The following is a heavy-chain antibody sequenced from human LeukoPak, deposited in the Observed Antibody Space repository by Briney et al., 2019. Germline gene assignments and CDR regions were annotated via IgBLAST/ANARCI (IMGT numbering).Heavy chain of an antibody. CDR1: GFTFSSYW. D-gene: IGHD3-22*01. CDR3: AKGRGSFRLLQDGETSDMDV. J-gene: IGHJ6*02. Sequence: GGSLRLSCAASGFTFSSYWMHWVRQAPGKGLVWVSRINSDGSSTSYADSVKGRFTISRDNAKNTLYLQMNSLRAEDTAVYYCAKGRGSFRLLQDGETSDMDVWGQGTTVTVSS. CDR2: INSDGSST. V-gene: IGHV3-74*01.